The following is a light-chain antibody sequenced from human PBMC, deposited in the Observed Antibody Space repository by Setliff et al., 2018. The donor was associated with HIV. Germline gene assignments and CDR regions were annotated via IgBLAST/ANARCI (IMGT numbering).Light chain of an antibody. CDR2: DVS. Sequence: QSALAQPASVSGSPGQSITISCTGTSGDVGGYNYVSWYQQHPGKAPKFMIYDVSKRPSGVSNRFSGSKSGNTASLTISGLQAEDEADYYCNSYTSSSTYVFGTGTKVTVL. CDR1: SGDVGGYNY. J-gene: IGLJ1*01. V-gene: IGLV2-14*01. CDR3: NSYTSSSTYV.